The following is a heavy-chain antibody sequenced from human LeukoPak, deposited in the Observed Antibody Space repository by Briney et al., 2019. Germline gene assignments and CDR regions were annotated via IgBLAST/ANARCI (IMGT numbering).Heavy chain of an antibody. Sequence: SGGSLRLSCAASGFSFITYAMTWVRQAPGKGLEWVSTITGSGGSTYYADSVKGRFTISRDNSKNTLYVQMNSLRAEDTAVYYCAKGVGVYTNWFDPWGQGTLVTVSS. CDR1: GFSFITYA. J-gene: IGHJ5*02. V-gene: IGHV3-23*01. CDR2: ITGSGGST. D-gene: IGHD3-10*01. CDR3: AKGVGVYTNWFDP.